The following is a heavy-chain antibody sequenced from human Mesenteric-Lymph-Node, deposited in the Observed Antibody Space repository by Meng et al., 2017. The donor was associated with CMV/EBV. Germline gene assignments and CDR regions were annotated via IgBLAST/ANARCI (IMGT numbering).Heavy chain of an antibody. CDR2: IIPILGIA. CDR1: FSSYT. J-gene: IGHJ1*01. Sequence: FSSYTISWVRQAPGQGLEWMGRIIPILGIANYAQKFQGRVTITADKSTSTAYMELSSLRSEDTAVYYCARESEVLIVGASTPEYFQHWGQGTLVTVSS. D-gene: IGHD1-26*01. CDR3: ARESEVLIVGASTPEYFQH. V-gene: IGHV1-69*04.